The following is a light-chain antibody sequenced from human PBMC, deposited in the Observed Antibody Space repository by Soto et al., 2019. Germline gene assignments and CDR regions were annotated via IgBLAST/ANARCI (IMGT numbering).Light chain of an antibody. CDR3: SSYTSSQAYV. CDR2: GNR. J-gene: IGLJ1*01. V-gene: IGLV1-40*01. CDR1: SSNLGAGYD. Sequence: QSVLTQPPSVSGAPGQRVTLSCTGNSSNLGAGYDVHWYQQLPGAAPKLVIFGNRNRPSGVPERFSGSKSGTSASLAITGLQAEDEADYFCSSYTSSQAYVFGTGTKVTVL.